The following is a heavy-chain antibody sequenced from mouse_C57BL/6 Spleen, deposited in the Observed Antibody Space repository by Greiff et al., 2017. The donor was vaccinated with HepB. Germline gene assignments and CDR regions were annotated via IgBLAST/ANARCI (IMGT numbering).Heavy chain of an antibody. D-gene: IGHD2-4*01. CDR1: GYAFSSSW. Sequence: VQLQQSGPELVKPGASVKISCKASGYAFSSSWMNWVKQRPGKGLEWIGRIYPGDGDTNYNGKFKGKATLTADKSSSTAYMQLSSLTSEDSAVYFCARGGIYYDYAGYFDDWGQGTTLTVSS. J-gene: IGHJ2*01. CDR3: ARGGIYYDYAGYFDD. V-gene: IGHV1-82*01. CDR2: IYPGDGDT.